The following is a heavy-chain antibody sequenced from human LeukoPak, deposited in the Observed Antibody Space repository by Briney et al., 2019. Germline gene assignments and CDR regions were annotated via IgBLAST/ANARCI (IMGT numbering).Heavy chain of an antibody. CDR3: ARRPLGAGLKYYFDY. J-gene: IGHJ4*02. V-gene: IGHV1-18*01. CDR1: GYTFTSYV. CDR2: ISAYNGNT. D-gene: IGHD3-16*01. Sequence: ASVKVSCKASGYTFTSYVISWVRQAPGQGLEWVGWISAYNGNTNYAQKLQGRVTMTTDTSTSTAYMELRSLRSDDTAVYYCARRPLGAGLKYYFDYWGQGTLVTVSS.